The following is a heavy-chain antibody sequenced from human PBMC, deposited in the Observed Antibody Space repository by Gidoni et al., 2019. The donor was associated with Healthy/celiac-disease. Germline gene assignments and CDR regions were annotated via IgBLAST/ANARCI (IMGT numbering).Heavy chain of an antibody. J-gene: IGHJ4*02. CDR1: GYAISSGCY. Sequence: QVQLQESGPGPVSTAETLALHCTVSGYAISSGCYWGWIRQPQGKGMEWLGSIYHSWCTYYNPSLKSRVTISVDTSKIQFSRKLSSVTAADTAVYYCAREAVSYKPRDFDYWGQGTLVTVSS. CDR2: IYHSWCT. V-gene: IGHV4-38-2*02. D-gene: IGHD1-26*01. CDR3: AREAVSYKPRDFDY.